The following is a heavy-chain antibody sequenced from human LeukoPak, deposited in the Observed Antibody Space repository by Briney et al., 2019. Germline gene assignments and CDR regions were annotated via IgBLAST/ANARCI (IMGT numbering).Heavy chain of an antibody. Sequence: GGSLRLSCAASGFTFSSYAMSWVRQAPGKGLEWVSAISGSGGSTYYADSVKGRFTISRDNSKNTLFLQMNSLRAEDTAVYYCAKALAVAGTRYFDYWGQGTLVTVSS. D-gene: IGHD6-19*01. CDR3: AKALAVAGTRYFDY. CDR1: GFTFSSYA. J-gene: IGHJ4*02. V-gene: IGHV3-23*01. CDR2: ISGSGGST.